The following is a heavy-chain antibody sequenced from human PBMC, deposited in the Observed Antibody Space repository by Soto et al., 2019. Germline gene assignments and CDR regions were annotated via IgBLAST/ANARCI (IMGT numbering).Heavy chain of an antibody. D-gene: IGHD3-10*01. J-gene: IGHJ6*02. V-gene: IGHV4-59*01. CDR1: GGSISSYY. CDR3: ARAFIFLGVTSDYYGMVV. CDR2: IYYSGST. Sequence: SETLSLTCTVSGGSISSYYWSWIRQPPGKGLEWIGYIYYSGSTNYNPSLKSRVTISVDTSKNQFSLKLSSVTAADTAVYYCARAFIFLGVTSDYYGMVVWGQGTTVTVSS.